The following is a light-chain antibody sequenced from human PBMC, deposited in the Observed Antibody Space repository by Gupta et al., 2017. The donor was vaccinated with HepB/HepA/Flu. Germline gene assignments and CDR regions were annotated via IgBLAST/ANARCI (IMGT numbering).Light chain of an antibody. CDR3: MIWHISAWV. CDR2: YKSDSDK. Sequence: QAILTQPSSLSAAPGASASLPCPLQSDLYVGTYRIYWYQQKPGSPPQDLLRYKSDSDKQQASGGPSRFSGSKDASANAGILVISGHQSEDEADYYWMIWHISAWVFGGGTKLTVL. J-gene: IGLJ3*02. CDR1: SDLYVGTYR. V-gene: IGLV5-45*02.